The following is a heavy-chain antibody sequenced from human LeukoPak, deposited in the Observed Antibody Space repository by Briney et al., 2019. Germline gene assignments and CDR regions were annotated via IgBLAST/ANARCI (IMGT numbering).Heavy chain of an antibody. CDR1: GFTFSSYA. J-gene: IGHJ4*02. CDR3: ARTKRQTVVVTAIAY. CDR2: ISYDGSNK. V-gene: IGHV3-30*04. Sequence: GGSLRLSCAASGFTFSSYAMHWVRQAPGKGLEWVAVISYDGSNKYYADSVKGRFTISRDNSKNTLYLQMNSLRAEDTAVYYCARTKRQTVVVTAIAYWGQGTLVTVSS. D-gene: IGHD2-21*02.